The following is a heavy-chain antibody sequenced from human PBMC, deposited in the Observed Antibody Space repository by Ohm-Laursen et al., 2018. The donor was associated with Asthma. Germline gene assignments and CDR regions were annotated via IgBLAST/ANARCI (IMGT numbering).Heavy chain of an antibody. J-gene: IGHJ5*02. Sequence: SLRLSCSAPGLSFSHHAMSWVRQAPGKGLEWVAVVGGDGDITHYADAVKGRFTISRDNAKSTLYLLLNRLRSDDTAVYYCARAREGDYNLKVWFDPWGQGTLVTVSS. CDR2: VGGDGDIT. CDR3: ARAREGDYNLKVWFDP. D-gene: IGHD4-17*01. CDR1: GLSFSHHA. V-gene: IGHV3-23*01.